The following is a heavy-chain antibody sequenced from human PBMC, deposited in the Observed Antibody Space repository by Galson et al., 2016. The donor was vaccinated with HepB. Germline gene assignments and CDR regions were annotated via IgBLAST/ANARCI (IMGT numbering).Heavy chain of an antibody. Sequence: SLRLSCAASGFMFSYHAMSWVRQAPGKGLEWVSTLSGNGGATSYADSVQGRFTISRDNSKNTLYLQMDSLRAEDTAVYYCAKGAAVTMFNPATLIDYWGQGIMVTVSS. CDR1: GFMFSYHA. J-gene: IGHJ4*02. V-gene: IGHV3-23*01. CDR2: LSGNGGAT. D-gene: IGHD4-17*01. CDR3: AKGAAVTMFNPATLIDY.